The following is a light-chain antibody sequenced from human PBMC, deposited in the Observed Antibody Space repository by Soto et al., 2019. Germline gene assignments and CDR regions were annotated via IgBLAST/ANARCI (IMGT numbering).Light chain of an antibody. CDR2: GAS. V-gene: IGKV3-20*01. Sequence: EIVLTQSPGTVSLSPGERATLSCRASQIIGTNNVAWYQKKPGQAPRLLIYGASTRATGIPDRFSGSGSGTDFTLTISRLEPEDFAVYYCQYYGSSPWTFGQGTKVEIK. CDR1: QIIGTNN. CDR3: QYYGSSPWT. J-gene: IGKJ1*01.